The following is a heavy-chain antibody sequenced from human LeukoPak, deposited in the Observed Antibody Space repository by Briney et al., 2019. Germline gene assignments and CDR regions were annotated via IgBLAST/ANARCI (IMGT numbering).Heavy chain of an antibody. Sequence: SETLSLTCTVSGGSISSSSYYWGWIRQPPGKGLEWIGSIYYSGSTYYNPSLKSRVTISVDTSKNQFSLKLSSVTAADTAVYYCARAPHYDSSGAGAFDIWGQGTMVTVSS. CDR2: IYYSGST. J-gene: IGHJ3*02. CDR3: ARAPHYDSSGAGAFDI. V-gene: IGHV4-39*01. D-gene: IGHD3-22*01. CDR1: GGSISSSSYY.